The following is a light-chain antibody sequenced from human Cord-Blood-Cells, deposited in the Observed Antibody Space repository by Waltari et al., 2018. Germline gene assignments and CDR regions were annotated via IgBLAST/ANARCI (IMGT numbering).Light chain of an antibody. CDR1: QSGSSN. J-gene: IGKJ4*01. V-gene: IGKV3-15*01. Sequence: EIVMTPSPATLSVSPGERATLPCRASQSGSSNLAWYQQKPGQTPRLLIYVSSTRATGIPARFSGSGSGTEFTLTISSLQSEDFAVYYCQQYNNWPPLTFGGGTKVEIK. CDR3: QQYNNWPPLT. CDR2: VSS.